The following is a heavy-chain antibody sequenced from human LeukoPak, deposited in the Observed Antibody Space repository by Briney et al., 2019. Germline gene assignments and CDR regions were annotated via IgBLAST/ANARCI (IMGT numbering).Heavy chain of an antibody. Sequence: GASVKVSCKASGYRFTNYGIGWVRQAAGQGLECMGGIIPIFGTANYAQKFQGRVTITTEESPRTAYMELSSLRSQDTAVYYFARAARYCSSTSCSGLDVWGKGTTVTVSS. CDR1: GYRFTNYG. CDR2: IIPIFGTA. CDR3: ARAARYCSSTSCSGLDV. D-gene: IGHD2-2*01. V-gene: IGHV1-69*05. J-gene: IGHJ6*04.